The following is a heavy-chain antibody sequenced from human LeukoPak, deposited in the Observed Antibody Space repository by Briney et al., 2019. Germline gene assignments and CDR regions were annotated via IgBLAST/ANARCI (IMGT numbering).Heavy chain of an antibody. Sequence: PGGSLRLSCAASGFTFATYEINCVRQAPGKGLEWVSTISDSGGNTPYADSVRGRFTISRDNSKNTLYLQMNSLRAEDTAIYYCAKPGSGWYAFDYWGQGTLVTVSS. J-gene: IGHJ4*02. CDR2: ISDSGGNT. CDR3: AKPGSGWYAFDY. D-gene: IGHD6-19*01. V-gene: IGHV3-23*01. CDR1: GFTFATYE.